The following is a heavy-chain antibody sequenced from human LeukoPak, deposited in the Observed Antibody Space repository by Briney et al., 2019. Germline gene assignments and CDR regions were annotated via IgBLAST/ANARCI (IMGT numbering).Heavy chain of an antibody. CDR1: GYTFTSYG. V-gene: IGHV1-18*01. D-gene: IGHD2-15*01. Sequence: ASVRVSCKASGYTFTSYGISWVRQAPGQGLEWMGWISAYNGNTNYAQKLQGRVTMTTDTSTSTAYMELRSLRSDDTAVYYCARDGSVVVANWFDPWGQGTLVTVSS. CDR3: ARDGSVVVANWFDP. CDR2: ISAYNGNT. J-gene: IGHJ5*02.